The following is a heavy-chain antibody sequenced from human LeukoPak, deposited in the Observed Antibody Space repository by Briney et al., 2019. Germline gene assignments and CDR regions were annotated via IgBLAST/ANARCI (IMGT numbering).Heavy chain of an antibody. J-gene: IGHJ6*02. CDR2: IYYSGST. CDR1: GGSISSYY. D-gene: IGHD4-17*01. V-gene: IGHV4-59*12. CDR3: ARGAYGDYGKTYYYYGMDV. Sequence: SETLSLTCTVSGGSISSYYWSWIRQPPGKGLEWIGYIYYSGSTNYNPSLKSRVTISVDTSKNQFSLKLSSVTAADTAVYYCARGAYGDYGKTYYYYGMDVWGQGTTVTVSS.